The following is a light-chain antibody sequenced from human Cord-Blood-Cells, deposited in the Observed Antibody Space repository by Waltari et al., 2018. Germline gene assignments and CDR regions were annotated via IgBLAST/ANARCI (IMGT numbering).Light chain of an antibody. V-gene: IGLV2-14*01. CDR1: SSDVGGYTY. J-gene: IGLJ3*02. CDR3: SSYTSSSTRV. CDR2: EVS. Sequence: QSALTQPASVSGSPGQSTPISCTGHSSDVGGYTYVSWYQQHPGKAPKLMIYEVSNRPSGVSNRFSGSKSGNTASLTISGLQAEDEADYYCSSYTSSSTRVFGGGTKLTVL.